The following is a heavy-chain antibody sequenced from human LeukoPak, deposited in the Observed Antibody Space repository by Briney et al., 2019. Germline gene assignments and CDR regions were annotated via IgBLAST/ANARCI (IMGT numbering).Heavy chain of an antibody. D-gene: IGHD1-26*01. J-gene: IGHJ4*02. CDR1: GFTFSSYG. Sequence: PGGSLRLSCAASGFTFSSYGMSWVRQAPGKGLEWVSAISGSGGSTYCADSVKGRFTISRDNSKNTLYLQMNSLRAEDTAVYYCSKVGIEGDYWGQGTLVTVSS. CDR3: SKVGIEGDY. V-gene: IGHV3-23*01. CDR2: ISGSGGST.